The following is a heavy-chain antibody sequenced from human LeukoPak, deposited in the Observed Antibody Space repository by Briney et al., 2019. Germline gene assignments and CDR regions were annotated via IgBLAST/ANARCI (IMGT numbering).Heavy chain of an antibody. V-gene: IGHV4-4*07. J-gene: IGHJ5*02. CDR1: GGSISSYY. CDR3: ARVVAVAGTCWFDP. D-gene: IGHD6-19*01. Sequence: SETLSLTCTVSGGSISSYYWSWIRQPAGKGLEWIGRTYTSGSTNYNPSLKSRVTMSVDTSKNQFSLKLSSVTAADTAVYYCARVVAVAGTCWFDPWGQGTLVTVSS. CDR2: TYTSGST.